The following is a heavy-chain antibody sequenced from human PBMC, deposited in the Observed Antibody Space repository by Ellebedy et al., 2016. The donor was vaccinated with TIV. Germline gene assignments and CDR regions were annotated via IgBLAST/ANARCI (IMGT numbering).Heavy chain of an antibody. D-gene: IGHD1-26*01. CDR2: INPKTGGT. CDR3: ARDNREHAFDV. V-gene: IGHV1-2*04. CDR1: GYTFSAHF. J-gene: IGHJ3*01. Sequence: ASVKVSCXTSGYTFSAHFIHWLRQAPGQGLEWVGRINPKTGGTSYAQKFRGWVTMTRDTSVSTTYLELNKLKSDDTALYLCARDNREHAFDVWGQGTVVTVFS.